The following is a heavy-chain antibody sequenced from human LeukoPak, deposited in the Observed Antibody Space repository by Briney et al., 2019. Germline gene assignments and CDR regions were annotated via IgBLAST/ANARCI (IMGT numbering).Heavy chain of an antibody. J-gene: IGHJ4*02. Sequence: SETLSLTCTVAGGSVSSGRYYWSWIRQPPGKGLEWIGYIYYSGSTNYNPSLKSRVTISVDASKNQFSLKLSSVTAADTAVYYCATIDSGYWGQGTLVTVSS. V-gene: IGHV4-61*01. CDR1: GGSVSSGRYY. CDR2: IYYSGST. CDR3: ATIDSGY. D-gene: IGHD6-19*01.